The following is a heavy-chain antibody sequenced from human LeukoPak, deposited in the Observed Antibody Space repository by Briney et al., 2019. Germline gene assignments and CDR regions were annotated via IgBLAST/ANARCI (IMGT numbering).Heavy chain of an antibody. Sequence: VRTLRLSCAASGFTFSSYAMSWGRQAPGKELEWVSAISGSGGSTYYADSVKGRFTISRDNSKNTLYLQMNSLRAEDTAVYYCAKDAPTVRGYYGSGSYYWPYFDYWGQGTLVTVSS. D-gene: IGHD3-10*01. V-gene: IGHV3-23*01. CDR1: GFTFSSYA. CDR3: AKDAPTVRGYYGSGSYYWPYFDY. J-gene: IGHJ4*02. CDR2: ISGSGGST.